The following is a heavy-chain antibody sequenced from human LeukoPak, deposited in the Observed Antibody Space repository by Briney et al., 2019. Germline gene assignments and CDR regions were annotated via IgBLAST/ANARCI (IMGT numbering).Heavy chain of an antibody. CDR2: IKSKSGGGTI. CDR1: GFIFTDVW. CDR3: TTDLDY. J-gene: IGHJ4*02. Sequence: PVGCLRLSCAGSGFIFTDVWMSWVRQAPGKGLEWVGRIKSKSGGGTIDYAAPVKGRITMSRDDSRKTLSLEMNNLKTEDTGVYYCTTDLDYWGQGTLVTVSS. V-gene: IGHV3-15*01.